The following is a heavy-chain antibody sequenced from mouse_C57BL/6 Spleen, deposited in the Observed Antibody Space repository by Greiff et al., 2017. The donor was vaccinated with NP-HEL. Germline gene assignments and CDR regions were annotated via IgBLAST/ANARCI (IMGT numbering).Heavy chain of an antibody. D-gene: IGHD2-13*01. CDR3: ARYGDWPLDY. J-gene: IGHJ2*01. CDR2: IWSGGGT. CDR1: GFSLTSYA. Sequence: VKVIESGPGLVAPSQSLSITCTVSGFSLTSYAISWVRQSPGKGLEWLGVIWSGGGTTYNSALKSRLSISKDNSKSQVFLKMNSLQTDDTARYYCARYGDWPLDYWGQGNTLTVSS. V-gene: IGHV2-9-1*01.